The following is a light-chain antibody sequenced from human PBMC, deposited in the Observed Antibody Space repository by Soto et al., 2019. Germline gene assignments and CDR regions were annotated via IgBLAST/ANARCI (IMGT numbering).Light chain of an antibody. V-gene: IGKV2-28*01. CDR2: LAS. J-gene: IGKJ1*01. CDR3: XXALQTPGT. Sequence: DIVMTQSPLSLPVTPGEPASISCRSSQSLLHSNGYNYLDWYLQKPGQSPQLLIYLASNRASGXXXXXXGXXXVXXXXXXXXXVXAEXXXXYXCXXALQTPGTFGQGTQVEIK. CDR1: QSLLHSNGYNY.